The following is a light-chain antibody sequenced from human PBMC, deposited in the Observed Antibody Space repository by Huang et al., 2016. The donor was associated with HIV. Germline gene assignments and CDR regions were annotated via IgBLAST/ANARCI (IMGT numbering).Light chain of an antibody. CDR1: QSVSNS. V-gene: IGKV3-11*01. CDR2: DAS. J-gene: IGKJ2*01. Sequence: EIVLTQSPAILSLSPGERATLSCRASQSVSNSLAWYQQKPGQPPTLLIYDASNSAPGIPARFIGSGSGTDFTLTVSSLEPEDFAIYYCQHRGNWPYTFGQGTKLEIK. CDR3: QHRGNWPYT.